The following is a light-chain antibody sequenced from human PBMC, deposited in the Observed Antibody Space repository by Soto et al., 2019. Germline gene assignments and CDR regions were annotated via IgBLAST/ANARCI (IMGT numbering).Light chain of an antibody. V-gene: IGLV2-23*01. CDR3: CAYAGDRAPFV. J-gene: IGLJ1*01. Sequence: QSVVXQXAXVSGXXXXSITIXXXGIXXXVGTYNLVSWYQQFPGKAPKLMIFEGSKRPSGVSNRFSGFTSGNTASLTISGLQAEDEADYYCCAYAGDRAPFVFGTGTKVTVL. CDR1: XXXVGTYNL. CDR2: EGS.